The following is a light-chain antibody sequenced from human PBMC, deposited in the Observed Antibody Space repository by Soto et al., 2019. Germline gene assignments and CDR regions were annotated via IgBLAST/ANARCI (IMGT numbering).Light chain of an antibody. V-gene: IGKV3-20*01. J-gene: IGKJ1*01. Sequence: EIGLTQSPGTLSLSPGERATLSCRASQSVSSSYLAWYQQKPGQAPRLLIYGASSSATGIPDRFSGSGSESDFSLTMSILEPEDYAVYYCQQYGSTFGQGTKVDIK. CDR2: GAS. CDR3: QQYGST. CDR1: QSVSSSY.